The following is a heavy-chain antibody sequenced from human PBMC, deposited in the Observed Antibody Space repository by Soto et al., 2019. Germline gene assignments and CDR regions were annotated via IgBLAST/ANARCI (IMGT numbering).Heavy chain of an antibody. Sequence: GRTLRLSCAASGFTFSSYAMSCVRQAPGKGLGWVSAISGSGGSTYYADSVKGRFTISRDNSKDTLYLQMNSLRAEDTAVYCCAKEGGFWNDDYFDYWGQGTLVTVSS. D-gene: IGHD1-1*01. J-gene: IGHJ4*02. CDR2: ISGSGGST. V-gene: IGHV3-23*01. CDR3: AKEGGFWNDDYFDY. CDR1: GFTFSSYA.